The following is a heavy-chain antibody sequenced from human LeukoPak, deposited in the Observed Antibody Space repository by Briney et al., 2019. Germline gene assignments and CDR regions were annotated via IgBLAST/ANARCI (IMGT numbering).Heavy chain of an antibody. CDR3: ARDAVVTLFDY. D-gene: IGHD2-2*01. CDR2: ISWNSGSI. J-gene: IGHJ4*02. Sequence: PGGSLRLSCAASGFTFDDYAMHWVRQAPGKGLEWVSGISWNSGSIGYADSVKGRFTISRDNAKNSLYLQMNSLRAEDTAVYYCARDAVVTLFDYWGQGTLVTVSS. V-gene: IGHV3-9*01. CDR1: GFTFDDYA.